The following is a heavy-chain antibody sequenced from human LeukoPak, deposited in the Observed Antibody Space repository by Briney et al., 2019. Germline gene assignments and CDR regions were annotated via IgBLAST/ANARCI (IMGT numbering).Heavy chain of an antibody. J-gene: IGHJ5*02. Sequence: SETLSLTCTVSGGSISSGDYYWSWIRQPPGKGLEWIGYIYYSGSTYYNPSLKSRVTISVDTSKNQFSLKLSSVTAADTAVYYCARGGDYGSGSNWFDPWGQETLVTVSS. D-gene: IGHD3-10*01. CDR2: IYYSGST. CDR1: GGSISSGDYY. V-gene: IGHV4-30-4*01. CDR3: ARGGDYGSGSNWFDP.